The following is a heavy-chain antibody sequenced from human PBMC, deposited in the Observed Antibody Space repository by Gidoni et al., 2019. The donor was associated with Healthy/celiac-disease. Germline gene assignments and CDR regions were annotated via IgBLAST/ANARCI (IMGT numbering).Heavy chain of an antibody. CDR1: GFTFIDYY. CDR2: SSSSGSTI. D-gene: IGHD3-22*01. J-gene: IGHJ4*02. Sequence: QVQLVESGGGLVKPGGSLRLSCAASGFTFIDYYMGWIRQAPGKGLEWVSYSSSSGSTIYYADSVKGRFTISRDNAKNSLYRQMNSLRAEDTAVYYCARVTTYYYDSSGYSDYWGQGTLVTVSS. V-gene: IGHV3-11*04. CDR3: ARVTTYYYDSSGYSDY.